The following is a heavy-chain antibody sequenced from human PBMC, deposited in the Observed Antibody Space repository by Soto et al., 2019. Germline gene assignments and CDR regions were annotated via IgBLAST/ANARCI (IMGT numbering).Heavy chain of an antibody. V-gene: IGHV3-30-3*01. CDR1: NFVFSVYS. Sequence: QLVESGGGVVQPERSLKLSCTASNFVFSVYSLHWVRQAPGKGLEWVALISYDGGNKYYADSVKGRFTISRDNSKNTLYLQMNSLRREDTAVYYCARDKDQYAFWGGTLDSWGEGTRVTVSS. J-gene: IGHJ4*02. CDR3: ARDKDQYAFWGGTLDS. D-gene: IGHD3-3*01. CDR2: ISYDGGNK.